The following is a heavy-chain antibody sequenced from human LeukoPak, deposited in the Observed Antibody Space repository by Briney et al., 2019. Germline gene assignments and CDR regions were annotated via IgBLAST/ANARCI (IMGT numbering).Heavy chain of an antibody. Sequence: SETLSLTCTVSGGSISSHFWSWIRQPPAKGLEYIGYIYSTGGTNYNPSLKSRVTITVDTSKNQYSLTLSSVTTADTAVYYCARGMATTYFDYWGPGILVTVSS. J-gene: IGHJ4*02. CDR2: IYSTGGT. CDR1: GGSISSHF. D-gene: IGHD5-24*01. V-gene: IGHV4-59*11. CDR3: ARGMATTYFDY.